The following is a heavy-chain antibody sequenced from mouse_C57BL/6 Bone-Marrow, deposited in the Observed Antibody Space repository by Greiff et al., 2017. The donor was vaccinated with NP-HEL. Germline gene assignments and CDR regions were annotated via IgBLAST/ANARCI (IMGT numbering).Heavy chain of an antibody. CDR3: ARGGIYYDYAWFAY. CDR1: GYAFTNYL. J-gene: IGHJ3*01. D-gene: IGHD2-4*01. CDR2: INPGSGGT. Sequence: QVQLQQSGAELVRPGTSVKVSCKASGYAFTNYLIEWVKQRPGQGLEWIGVINPGSGGTTYNEKFKGKATLPADKSSSTAYMQLSSLTSEDSAVYFCARGGIYYDYAWFAYWGQGTLVTVSA. V-gene: IGHV1-54*01.